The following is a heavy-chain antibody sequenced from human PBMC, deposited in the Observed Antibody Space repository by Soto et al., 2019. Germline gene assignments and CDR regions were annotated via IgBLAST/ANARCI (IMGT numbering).Heavy chain of an antibody. J-gene: IGHJ4*02. CDR2: ISGSGGTS. CDR3: AKRPVEGFDY. D-gene: IGHD6-6*01. Sequence: EVQLLESGGDLVQPGGSLRLSCAASGFTFSSYAMSWVRQAPGRGLEWVSTISGSGGTSYYADSVKGRFTISRDNSRHTVYLQMNSLRAEDTAVYYCAKRPVEGFDYWGQGTLVTVSS. CDR1: GFTFSSYA. V-gene: IGHV3-23*01.